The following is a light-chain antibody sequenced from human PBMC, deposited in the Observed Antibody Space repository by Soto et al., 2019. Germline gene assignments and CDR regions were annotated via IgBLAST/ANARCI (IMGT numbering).Light chain of an antibody. V-gene: IGKV1-12*01. J-gene: IGKJ5*01. CDR1: QHIFSW. CDR3: QQAHSFPVT. Sequence: DIQMTQSPSSVSASVGDRVTITCRASQHIFSWLAWYQQKPGRAPKLLIYAASNLQSGVPSRFSGSGSGTDCTLTINSLQPEDFATYYCQQAHSFPVTFGQGTRLEIK. CDR2: AAS.